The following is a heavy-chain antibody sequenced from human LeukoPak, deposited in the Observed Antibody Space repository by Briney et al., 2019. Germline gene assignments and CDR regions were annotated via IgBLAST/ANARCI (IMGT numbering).Heavy chain of an antibody. D-gene: IGHD3-22*01. V-gene: IGHV4-4*02. CDR1: GGSISSSNW. J-gene: IGHJ4*02. CDR3: ARLGDSSGYGADY. Sequence: PSGTRSLTCAVSGGSISSSNWWCWGRQPPGKGLEWIGEIYHSGSTNYNPSLKSRVTISVDKSKNQFSLKLSSVTAADTAVYYCARLGDSSGYGADYWGQGTLVTVSS. CDR2: IYHSGST.